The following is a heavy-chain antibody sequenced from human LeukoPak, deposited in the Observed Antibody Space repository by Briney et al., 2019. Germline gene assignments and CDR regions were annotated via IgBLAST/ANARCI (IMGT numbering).Heavy chain of an antibody. CDR2: INPNSGGT. J-gene: IGHJ6*04. D-gene: IGHD2-2*01. Sequence: ASVKVSCKASGYTFTGYYMHWVRQAPGQGLEWMGWINPNSGGTNYAQKFQGRVTMTRDTSISTAYMELSRLRSDDTAVYYCARGRIVVLPAANDMDVWGKGTTVTVPS. CDR3: ARGRIVVLPAANDMDV. CDR1: GYTFTGYY. V-gene: IGHV1-2*02.